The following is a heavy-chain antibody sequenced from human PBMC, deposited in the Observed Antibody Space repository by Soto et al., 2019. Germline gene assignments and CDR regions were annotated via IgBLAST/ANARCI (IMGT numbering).Heavy chain of an antibody. CDR3: ARTAVGYDFWSGRPTNYYYYYGMDV. Sequence: SETLSLTCAVSGGSISSGGYSWSWIRQPPGKGLEWIGYIYHSGSTYYSPSLKSRVTISVDRSKNQFSLKLSSVTAADTAVYYCARTAVGYDFWSGRPTNYYYYYGMDVWGQGTTVTVSS. CDR2: IYHSGST. CDR1: GGSISSGGYS. V-gene: IGHV4-30-2*01. J-gene: IGHJ6*02. D-gene: IGHD3-3*01.